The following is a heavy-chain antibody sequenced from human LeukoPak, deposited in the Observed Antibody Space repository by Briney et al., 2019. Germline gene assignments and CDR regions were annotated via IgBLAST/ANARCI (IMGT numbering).Heavy chain of an antibody. J-gene: IGHJ4*02. D-gene: IGHD3-22*01. V-gene: IGHV3-74*01. Sequence: GGSLRLSCAASGFTFSSYWMHWVRQAPGKGLEWVSRINSDGSSTSYADSVKGRFTISRDNAKNTLYLQMNSLRAEDTAVYCCARDYYDSSGPPLYWGQGTLVTVSS. CDR2: INSDGSST. CDR3: ARDYYDSSGPPLY. CDR1: GFTFSSYW.